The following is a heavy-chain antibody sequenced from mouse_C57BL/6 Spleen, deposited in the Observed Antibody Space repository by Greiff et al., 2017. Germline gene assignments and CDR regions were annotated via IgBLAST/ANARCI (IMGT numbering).Heavy chain of an antibody. D-gene: IGHD2-2*01. J-gene: IGHJ2*01. CDR2: INPSSGYT. V-gene: IGHV1-4*01. CDR3: ARWLPFDY. Sequence: LQESGAELARPGASVKMSCKASGYTFTSYSMHWVKQRPGQGLEWIGYINPSSGYTKYNQKFKDKATLTADKSSSTAYMQRSSLTSEDSAVYYCARWLPFDYWGQGTTLTVSS. CDR1: GYTFTSYS.